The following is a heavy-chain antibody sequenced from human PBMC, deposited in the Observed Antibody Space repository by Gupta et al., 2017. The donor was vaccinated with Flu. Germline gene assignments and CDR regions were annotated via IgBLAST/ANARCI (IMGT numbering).Heavy chain of an antibody. J-gene: IGHJ4*02. Sequence: DYFMRWIRQAPGKGLEYISYISSSGTTIYYADSVKGRFTISRDNANNALFLQMNSLRAEDTAVYYCTRDPPYYDSSGYYYGGWVDHWCQGTLVTVSS. CDR2: ISSSGTTI. CDR1: DYF. CDR3: TRDPPYYDSSGYYYGGWVDH. V-gene: IGHV3-11*01. D-gene: IGHD3-22*01.